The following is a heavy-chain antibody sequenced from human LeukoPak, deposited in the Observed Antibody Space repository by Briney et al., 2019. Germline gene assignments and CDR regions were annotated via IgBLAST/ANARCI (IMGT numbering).Heavy chain of an antibody. CDR1: GFTFSSYA. CDR3: AKNGDHCSSTSCYTLLNNFDY. V-gene: IGHV3-23*01. Sequence: GGSLRLSCAASGFTFSSYAMSWVRQAPGKGLEWVSTISGTGAGTYYADSVKGRFSISRDNSKSTLYLQTNSLRAEDTAVYYCAKNGDHCSSTSCYTLLNNFDYWAREPWSPSPQ. D-gene: IGHD2-2*02. J-gene: IGHJ4*02. CDR2: ISGTGAGT.